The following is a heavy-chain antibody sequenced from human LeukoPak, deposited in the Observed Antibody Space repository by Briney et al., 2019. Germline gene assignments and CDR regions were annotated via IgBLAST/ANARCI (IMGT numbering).Heavy chain of an antibody. CDR1: GGSISSGNYD. J-gene: IGHJ5*02. V-gene: IGHV4-61*02. Sequence: PSQTLSLTCTVSGGSISSGNYDWTWIRQPAGKGLEWIGRVYPSGSTNYNPSLKSRVTISLDTSKNQFSLSLSSVTAADTAVYYCARVQQQLVRVGTYNWFDPWGQGTLVTVSS. CDR3: ARVQQQLVRVGTYNWFDP. CDR2: VYPSGST. D-gene: IGHD6-13*01.